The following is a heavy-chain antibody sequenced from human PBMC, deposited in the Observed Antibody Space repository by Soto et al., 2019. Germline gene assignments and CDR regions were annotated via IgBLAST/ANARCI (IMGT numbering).Heavy chain of an antibody. J-gene: IGHJ4*02. D-gene: IGHD3-22*01. CDR1: GFTVSSNY. CDR3: ARGADYDSSGSTFDY. Sequence: EVQLVESGGGLVQPGGSLRLSCAASGFTVSSNYMSWVRQAPGKGLEWVSVIYSGGSTYYADSVKGRFTISRHNSKNTLYLQMNSRRAEDTAVYYCARGADYDSSGSTFDYWGQGTLVTVSS. CDR2: IYSGGST. V-gene: IGHV3-53*04.